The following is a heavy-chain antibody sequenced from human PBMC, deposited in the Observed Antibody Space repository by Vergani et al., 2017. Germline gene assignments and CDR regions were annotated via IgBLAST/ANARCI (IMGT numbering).Heavy chain of an antibody. V-gene: IGHV1-46*01. J-gene: IGHJ4*02. D-gene: IGHD3-22*01. Sequence: QVQLVQSGAEVKKPGSSVKVSCKASGGTFSSYAISWVRQAPGQGLEWMGIINPSGGSTSYAQKFQGRVTMTRDTSTSTVYMELSSLRSEDTAVYYCARDLLYYYDSSGHFDYWGQGTLVTVSS. CDR3: ARDLLYYYDSSGHFDY. CDR2: INPSGGST. CDR1: GGTFSSYA.